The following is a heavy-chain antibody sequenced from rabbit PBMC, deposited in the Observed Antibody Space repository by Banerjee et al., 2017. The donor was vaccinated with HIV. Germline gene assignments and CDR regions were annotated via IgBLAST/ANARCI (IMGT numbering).Heavy chain of an antibody. D-gene: IGHD6-1*01. CDR3: ARTDWNAYGYDL. Sequence: QSLEESGGDLVKPGASLTLTCTASGIDFSSYYYMCWVRQAPGKGLEWIACIAGGSGGSTYYATWAKGRFTIPKTSSTTVTLQMTSLTAADTATYFCARTDWNAYGYDLWGPGTLVTVS. CDR1: GIDFSSYYY. CDR2: IAGGSGGST. V-gene: IGHV1S40*01. J-gene: IGHJ4*01.